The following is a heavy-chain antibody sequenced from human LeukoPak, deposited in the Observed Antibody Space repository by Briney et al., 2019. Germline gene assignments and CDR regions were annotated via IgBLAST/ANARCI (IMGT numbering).Heavy chain of an antibody. V-gene: IGHV1-18*01. J-gene: IGHJ4*02. Sequence: GASVKVSCKASGYTFTSYGISWVRQAPGQGLEWMGWISAYNGNTNYAQKLQGRVTMTTDTSTSTAYMELRSLRSDDTAVYYCARDLVTMGPQPMPTLWGRGTLVTVSS. D-gene: IGHD3-10*01. CDR3: ARDLVTMGPQPMPTL. CDR2: ISAYNGNT. CDR1: GYTFTSYG.